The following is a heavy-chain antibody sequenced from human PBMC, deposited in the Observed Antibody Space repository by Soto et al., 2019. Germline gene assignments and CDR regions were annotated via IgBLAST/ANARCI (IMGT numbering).Heavy chain of an antibody. CDR2: IYHSGST. CDR1: GGSISSGGYS. V-gene: IGHV4-30-2*01. D-gene: IGHD3-9*01. J-gene: IGHJ6*02. Sequence: SETLSLTCAVSGGSISSGGYSWSWIRQPPGKGLEWIGYIYHSGSTYYNPSLKSRVTISVDRSKNQFSLKLSSVTAADTAVYYCARGGLGLTGHYYYYGMDVWGQGTTVTVSS. CDR3: ARGGLGLTGHYYYYGMDV.